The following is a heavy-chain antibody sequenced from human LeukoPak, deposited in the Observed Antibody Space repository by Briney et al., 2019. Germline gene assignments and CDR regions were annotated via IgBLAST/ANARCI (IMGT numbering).Heavy chain of an antibody. CDR3: VRENHGSFDY. CDR1: GFPFSFYY. Sequence: PGGSLRLSCAASGFPFSFYYVNWVRQAPGKGLEWVSCISSRSTYIFYSDSVRGRFAISRDDARNSLHLQLNSLRAEDTAVYYCVRENHGSFDYWGQGSLVTVSS. J-gene: IGHJ4*02. CDR2: ISSRSTYI. D-gene: IGHD1-14*01. V-gene: IGHV3-21*01.